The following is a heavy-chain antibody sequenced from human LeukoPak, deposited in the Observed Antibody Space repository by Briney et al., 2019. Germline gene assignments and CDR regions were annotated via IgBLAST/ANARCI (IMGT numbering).Heavy chain of an antibody. CDR3: ARLFYESSGYYDAGRPYYIDN. CDR1: GYSFTSYW. Sequence: GESLKIPCKGFGYSFTSYWIGWVRQMPGKGLEWMGIIYPGDSDTRYSPSLQGQVTISADKSISPAYLQWSSLKASDTAMYYCARLFYESSGYYDAGRPYYIDNCGQGTLVTVSS. D-gene: IGHD3-22*01. J-gene: IGHJ4*02. CDR2: IYPGDSDT. V-gene: IGHV5-51*01.